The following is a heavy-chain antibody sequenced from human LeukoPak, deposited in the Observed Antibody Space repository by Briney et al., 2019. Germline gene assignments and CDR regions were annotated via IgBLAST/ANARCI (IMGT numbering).Heavy chain of an antibody. J-gene: IGHJ4*02. CDR2: IRYDGSNK. D-gene: IGHD3-22*01. Sequence: GRSLRLSCAAPGFTFRSDGMHWVRQAPGKGLEGVAFIRYDGSNKYYADSVKGRFTISRDNSKNTLYLQMNSLRAEDTAVYYCVLVVAKTLFDYWGQGTLVTVSS. CDR1: GFTFRSDG. CDR3: VLVVAKTLFDY. V-gene: IGHV3-30*02.